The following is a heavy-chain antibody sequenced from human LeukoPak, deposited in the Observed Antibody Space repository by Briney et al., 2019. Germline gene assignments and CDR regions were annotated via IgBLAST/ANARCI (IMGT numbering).Heavy chain of an antibody. CDR2: IYHSGST. CDR3: ARGGDYGGYNWFDP. CDR1: GGSISSSNW. V-gene: IGHV4-4*02. J-gene: IGHJ5*02. D-gene: IGHD4-17*01. Sequence: KPSGPLSLPCAVSGGSISSSNWWSWVRQPPGKGLEWIGEIYHSGSTNYNPSLKSRVTISVNKSKNQFSLKLSSVTAADTAVYYCARGGDYGGYNWFDPWGQGTPVTVSS.